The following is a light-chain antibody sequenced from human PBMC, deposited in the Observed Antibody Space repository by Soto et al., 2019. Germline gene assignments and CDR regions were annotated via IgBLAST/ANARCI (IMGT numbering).Light chain of an antibody. Sequence: QAVVTQEPSLTVSPGGTVTLTCGSSTGAVTSNHHPYWFQQKAGQAPRTLIYDTSNKHAWTPARISGSLLGDKAALTLSGAQPEDEAQYYCLLAHNAARVFGGGTKLTVL. CDR3: LLAHNAARV. J-gene: IGLJ2*01. CDR2: DTS. V-gene: IGLV7-46*01. CDR1: TGAVTSNHH.